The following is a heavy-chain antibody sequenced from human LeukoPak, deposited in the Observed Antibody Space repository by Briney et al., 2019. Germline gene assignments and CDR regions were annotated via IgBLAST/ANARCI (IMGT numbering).Heavy chain of an antibody. CDR1: GGSIGPYY. J-gene: IGHJ4*02. CDR3: ARNVDY. Sequence: SETLSLTCTVSGGSIGPYYWSWLRQSPGKTLEWLGYVYYTGTTNYNPSLKSRLTISLGTSRNQFSLRLSSVTAADTAVYYCARNVDYWGQGTLVTVSS. CDR2: VYYTGTT. V-gene: IGHV4-59*01.